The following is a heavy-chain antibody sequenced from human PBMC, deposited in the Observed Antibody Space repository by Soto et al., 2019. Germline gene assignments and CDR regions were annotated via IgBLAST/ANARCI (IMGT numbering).Heavy chain of an antibody. Sequence: SKSLSLTCTVSCGSMSSYYWSWIGQPPGKGLEWIGYISYSGITNYNPSLKSRVTISVDTSKNQLSLKLSSVTAADTAVYYCARVGRYYDSSGYSVDFWAQATLVTVSS. D-gene: IGHD3-22*01. V-gene: IGHV4-59*01. CDR1: CGSMSSYY. J-gene: IGHJ4*02. CDR3: ARVGRYYDSSGYSVDF. CDR2: ISYSGIT.